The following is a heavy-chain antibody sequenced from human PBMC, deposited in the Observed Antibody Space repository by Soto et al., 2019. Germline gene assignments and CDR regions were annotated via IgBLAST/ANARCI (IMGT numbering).Heavy chain of an antibody. CDR2: ITNEANGYTT. J-gene: IGHJ3*02. CDR3: TRGYSSVSIYAFDI. D-gene: IGHD6-19*01. CDR1: GSGFTFSDHY. Sequence: PGGSLRLSCLASGSGFTFSDHYMDWVRQAPGKGLDWVGRITNEANGYTTEYAASVNGRFIISRDDSKNSLYLQMNSLKTEDTAVYYCTRGYSSVSIYAFDIWGQEAMVTVSS. V-gene: IGHV3-72*01.